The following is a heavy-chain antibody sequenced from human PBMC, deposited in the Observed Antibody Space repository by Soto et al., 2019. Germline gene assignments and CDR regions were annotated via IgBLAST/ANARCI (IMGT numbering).Heavy chain of an antibody. Sequence: PSETLSLTCTVSGGSISSYYWSWIRQPPGKGLEWIGYIYYSGSTNYNPSLKSRVTISVDTSKNQFSLKLSSVTAADTAVYYCARAGYSYGPRILFDYWGQGTLVTVSS. J-gene: IGHJ4*02. D-gene: IGHD5-18*01. V-gene: IGHV4-59*08. CDR3: ARAGYSYGPRILFDY. CDR1: GGSISSYY. CDR2: IYYSGST.